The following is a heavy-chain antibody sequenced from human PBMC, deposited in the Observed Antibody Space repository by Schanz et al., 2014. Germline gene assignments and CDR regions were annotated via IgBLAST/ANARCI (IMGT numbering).Heavy chain of an antibody. J-gene: IGHJ4*02. CDR1: GYTFNNHG. CDR2: MNPNSGNT. V-gene: IGHV1-18*01. D-gene: IGHD2-2*01. CDR3: ARGGFFDSTSFDS. Sequence: QVQLVQSGGEVKKPGASATVSCKASGYTFNNHGISWVRQAPGQGLEWMGWMNPNSGNTGYAQSLQGRVTVTRDTSTSTVYMELSSLRSEDTAVYYCARGGFFDSTSFDSWGQGTLVTVSS.